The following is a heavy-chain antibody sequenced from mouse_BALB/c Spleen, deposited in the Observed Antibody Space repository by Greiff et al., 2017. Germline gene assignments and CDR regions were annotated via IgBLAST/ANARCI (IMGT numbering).Heavy chain of an antibody. V-gene: IGHV2-2*02. J-gene: IGHJ4*01. CDR1: GFSLTSYG. D-gene: IGHD2-4*01. CDR3: ARGLRPLYYYAMDY. Sequence: QVQLQQSGPGLVQPSQSLSITCTVSGFSLTSYGVHWVRQSPGKGLEWLGVIWSGGSTDYNAAFISRLSISKDNSKSQVFFKMNSLQANDTAIYYCARGLRPLYYYAMDYWGQGTSVTVSS. CDR2: IWSGGST.